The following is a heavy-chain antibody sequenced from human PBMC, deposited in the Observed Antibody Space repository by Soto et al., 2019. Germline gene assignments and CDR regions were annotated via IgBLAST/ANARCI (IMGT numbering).Heavy chain of an antibody. V-gene: IGHV4-34*01. CDR2: INHSGST. D-gene: IGHD2-15*01. Sequence: PSETLSLTCAVYGGSFSGYYWSWIRQPPGKGLEWIGEINHSGSTNYNPSLKSRVTISVDTSKNQFSLKLSSVTAADTAVYYCARDPSYSATPFLEPMRYNWFDPWGQGTLVTAPQ. CDR3: ARDPSYSATPFLEPMRYNWFDP. CDR1: GGSFSGYY. J-gene: IGHJ5*02.